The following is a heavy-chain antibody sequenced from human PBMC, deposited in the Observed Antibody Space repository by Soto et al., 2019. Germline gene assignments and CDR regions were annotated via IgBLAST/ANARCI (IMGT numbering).Heavy chain of an antibody. CDR2: ISYDGSNK. CDR1: GFTFSSYG. J-gene: IGHJ4*02. CDR3: AKDYSGSYYD. V-gene: IGHV3-30*18. D-gene: IGHD1-26*01. Sequence: GGSLRLSCAASGFTFSSYGMHWVRQAPGKGLEWVAVISYDGSNKYYADSVKGRFTISRHNSKNTLYLQMNSLGAEDTAVYYCAKDYSGSYYDWGQGTLVTVSS.